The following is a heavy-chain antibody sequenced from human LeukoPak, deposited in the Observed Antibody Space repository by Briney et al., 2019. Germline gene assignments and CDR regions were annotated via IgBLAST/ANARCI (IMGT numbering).Heavy chain of an antibody. J-gene: IGHJ4*02. Sequence: ASVTVSYKASGYTFTAYYMHWVRQAPGQGREWMGWINPNSGDTNYAQKFQGRVTMTRDTSISTAYMELSGLTSDDTAVYYCTRVAGSSGWYVLWGQGTLVTVSS. CDR2: INPNSGDT. CDR1: GYTFTAYY. CDR3: TRVAGSSGWYVL. D-gene: IGHD6-19*01. V-gene: IGHV1-2*02.